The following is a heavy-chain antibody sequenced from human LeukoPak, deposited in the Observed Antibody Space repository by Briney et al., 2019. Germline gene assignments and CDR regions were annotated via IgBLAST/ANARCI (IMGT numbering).Heavy chain of an antibody. V-gene: IGHV3-49*03. Sequence: GGSLRLSCTASGFTFGDYAMSWFRQAPGKGLEWVGFIRSKAYGGTTEYAASVKGRFTISRDDSKSIAYLQMNSLKTEDTAVYYCTRDPKGQNDYVWGSYPGPLLANWFDPWGQGTLVTVSS. CDR3: TRDPKGQNDYVWGSYPGPLLANWFDP. D-gene: IGHD3-16*01. CDR1: GFTFGDYA. J-gene: IGHJ5*02. CDR2: IRSKAYGGTT.